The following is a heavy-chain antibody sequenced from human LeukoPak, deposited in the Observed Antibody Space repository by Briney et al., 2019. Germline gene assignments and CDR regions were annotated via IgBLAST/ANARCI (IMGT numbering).Heavy chain of an antibody. D-gene: IGHD3-22*01. Sequence: SETLSLTCTVSGGSISSYYWSWIRQPAGKGLEWIGRIYTSGSTNYNPSLKSRVTISVDTSKNQFSLKLSSVTAADTAVYYCARHRGYYYDSSGYSNHDAFDIWGQGTMVTVSS. CDR2: IYTSGST. J-gene: IGHJ3*02. V-gene: IGHV4-4*07. CDR1: GGSISSYY. CDR3: ARHRGYYYDSSGYSNHDAFDI.